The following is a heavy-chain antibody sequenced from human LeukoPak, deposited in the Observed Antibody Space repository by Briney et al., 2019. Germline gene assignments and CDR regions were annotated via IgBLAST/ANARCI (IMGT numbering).Heavy chain of an antibody. D-gene: IGHD3-10*01. J-gene: IGHJ5*02. Sequence: ASVKVSCKSSGYAFTVHGISWVRQAPGQGLEWMGWMNPNSGNTGYAQKFQGRVTMTRNTSISTAYMELSSLRSEDTAVYYCARGRLAYYYGSGSRYNWFDPWGQGTLVTVSS. CDR3: ARGRLAYYYGSGSRYNWFDP. V-gene: IGHV1-8*02. CDR1: GYAFTVHG. CDR2: MNPNSGNT.